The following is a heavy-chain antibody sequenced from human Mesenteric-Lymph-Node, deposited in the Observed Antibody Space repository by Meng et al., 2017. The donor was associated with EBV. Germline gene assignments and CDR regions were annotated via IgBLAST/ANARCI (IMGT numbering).Heavy chain of an antibody. V-gene: IGHV1-69*01. CDR2: LITNIPTT. J-gene: IGHJ5*02. D-gene: IGHD6-25*01. CDR1: GRAFNPFT. CDR3: GSLKDYSSGSKS. Sequence: QMKLGQAGAEVKLTGSAANVRCQVAGRAFNPFTIDLACQGQGQGMEWRAQLITNIPTTPYAPESEDRLTISAEESTDTVYKVLSSLRSEDAAVYFYGSLKDYSSGSKSWGQGTLVTVSS.